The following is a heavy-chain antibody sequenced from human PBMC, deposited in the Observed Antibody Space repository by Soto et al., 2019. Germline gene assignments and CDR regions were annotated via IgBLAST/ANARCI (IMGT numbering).Heavy chain of an antibody. CDR1: GGSLSGYY. D-gene: IGHD3-22*01. Sequence: SETLSLTCTVSGGSLSGYYWSWIRQPPGKGLEWIGDFYSSGSPHHNPSLKNRVSISEDRSKNEFSLKLSSVTAADTAIYYCAREFYYDSSGIGFDYWGQGTLVTVSS. CDR2: FYSSGSP. CDR3: AREFYYDSSGIGFDY. J-gene: IGHJ4*02. V-gene: IGHV4-59*01.